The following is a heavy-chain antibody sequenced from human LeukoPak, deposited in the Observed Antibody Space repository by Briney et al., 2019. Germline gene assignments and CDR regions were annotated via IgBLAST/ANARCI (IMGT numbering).Heavy chain of an antibody. CDR1: GGSFSGYY. D-gene: IGHD6-19*01. J-gene: IGHJ4*02. V-gene: IGHV4-34*01. CDR3: ARTLVAGTIGY. Sequence: SETLSLTCAVYGGSFSGYYWSWIRQPPGKGLEWIGEINHSGSTNYNPSLKSRVTISVDTSKNQFSLKLSSVTAADTAVYYCARTLVAGTIGYWGQGTLDTVSS. CDR2: INHSGST.